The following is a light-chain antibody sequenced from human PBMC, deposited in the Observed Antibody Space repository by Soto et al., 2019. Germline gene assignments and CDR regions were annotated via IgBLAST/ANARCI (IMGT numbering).Light chain of an antibody. J-gene: IGLJ3*02. CDR3: SSYTTSRTRV. CDR2: DVY. CDR1: SSDVGAYNY. V-gene: IGLV2-14*03. Sequence: QSALTQPASVSGAPGQSITISCTGTSSDVGAYNYVAWYQHHPGKAPKLIIYDVYNRPSGVSNRFSASKSDKTASLTISGLQAEHEADYYCSSYTTSRTRVFGGGTKPTVL.